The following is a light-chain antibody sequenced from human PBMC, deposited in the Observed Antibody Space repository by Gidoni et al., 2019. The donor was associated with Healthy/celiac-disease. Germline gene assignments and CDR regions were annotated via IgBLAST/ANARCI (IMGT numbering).Light chain of an antibody. Sequence: DIVMTQSTLSLPVTPGEPASISCRSSQSLLHSNGYNYLDWYLQKPGQSPQLLIYLGSNRSSGVPDRFSCSGSGTDFTLKISRVEAEDVGVYYCMQALQTPLTFGGGTKVEIK. V-gene: IGKV2-28*01. CDR2: LGS. CDR1: QSLLHSNGYNY. J-gene: IGKJ4*01. CDR3: MQALQTPLT.